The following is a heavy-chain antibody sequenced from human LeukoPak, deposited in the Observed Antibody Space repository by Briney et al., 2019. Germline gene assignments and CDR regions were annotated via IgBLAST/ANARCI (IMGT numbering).Heavy chain of an antibody. CDR2: ISSSSSYI. CDR1: GSTFSSYS. D-gene: IGHD2-2*01. J-gene: IGHJ6*02. V-gene: IGHV3-21*01. Sequence: GGSLRLSCAASGSTFSSYSMNWVRQAPGKGLEWVSSISSSSSYIYYADSVKGRFTISRDNAKNSLYLQMNSLRAEDTAVYYCARDTDIVVVPAARSESYYYGMDVWGQGTTVTVSS. CDR3: ARDTDIVVVPAARSESYYYGMDV.